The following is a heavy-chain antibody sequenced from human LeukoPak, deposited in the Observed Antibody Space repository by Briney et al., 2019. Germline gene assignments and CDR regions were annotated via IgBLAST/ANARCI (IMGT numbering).Heavy chain of an antibody. V-gene: IGHV3-7*02. J-gene: IGHJ4*02. CDR1: GFTFSRYW. D-gene: IGHD3-22*01. Sequence: GGSLRLSCAASGFTFSRYWMSWVRQAPGKGLEWVANIKQDGSEKYYVDFVKGRFTISRDNAKNSLYLQMNSLRAEDTAVYYCARGYYYDSSGHANDYWGQGILVTVSS. CDR2: IKQDGSEK. CDR3: ARGYYYDSSGHANDY.